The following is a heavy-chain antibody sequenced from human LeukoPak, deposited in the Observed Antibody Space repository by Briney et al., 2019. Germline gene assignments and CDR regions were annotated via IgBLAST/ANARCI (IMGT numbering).Heavy chain of an antibody. D-gene: IGHD6-13*01. CDR1: GFTFSSYA. CDR3: ARDPYSSSWLDY. CDR2: ISYDGSNK. Sequence: GGSLRLSCAASGFTFSSYAMHWVRQAPGKGLEWVAVISYDGSNKYYADSVNGRFTISRDNSKNTLYLQMNSLRAEDTAVYYCARDPYSSSWLDYWGQGTLVTVSS. J-gene: IGHJ4*02. V-gene: IGHV3-30*04.